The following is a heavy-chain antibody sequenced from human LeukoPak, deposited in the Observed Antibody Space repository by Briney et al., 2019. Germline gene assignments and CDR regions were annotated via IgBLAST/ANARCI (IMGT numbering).Heavy chain of an antibody. Sequence: SETLSLTCTVSGGSISSYYWSWIRQPPGKGLEWIGYIYYSGSTNYNPSLKSRVTISVDTSKNQFSLKLSSVTAADTAVYYCARFRYGSGRPFDYWGQGTLVTVSS. V-gene: IGHV4-59*01. CDR3: ARFRYGSGRPFDY. CDR1: GGSISSYY. J-gene: IGHJ4*02. CDR2: IYYSGST. D-gene: IGHD3-10*01.